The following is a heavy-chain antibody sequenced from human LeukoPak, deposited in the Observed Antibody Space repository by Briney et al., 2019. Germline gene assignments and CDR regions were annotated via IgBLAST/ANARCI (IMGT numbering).Heavy chain of an antibody. V-gene: IGHV4-59*01. CDR2: IYYSGST. CDR3: AREGTDVSRIAFDI. J-gene: IGHJ3*02. Sequence: NPSETLSLTCTVSGGSISSYYWSWIRQPPGKGLEWIGYIYYSGSTNYNPSLKSRVTISVDTSKNQFSLKLSSVTAADTAVYYCAREGTDVSRIAFDIWGHGKMVTVSS. CDR1: GGSISSYY.